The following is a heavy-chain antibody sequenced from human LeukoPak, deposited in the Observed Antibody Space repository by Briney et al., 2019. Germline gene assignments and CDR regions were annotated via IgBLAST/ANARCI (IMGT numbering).Heavy chain of an antibody. CDR3: ARVITAWFGELFGDYFDY. Sequence: PGGPLRLSCAASGFTFSSYSMNWVRQAPGKGLEWVSSISSSSSYIYYADSVKGRFTISRDNAKNSLYLRMNSLRAEDTAVYYCARVITAWFGELFGDYFDYWGQGTLVTVSS. V-gene: IGHV3-21*01. J-gene: IGHJ4*02. D-gene: IGHD3-10*01. CDR2: ISSSSSYI. CDR1: GFTFSSYS.